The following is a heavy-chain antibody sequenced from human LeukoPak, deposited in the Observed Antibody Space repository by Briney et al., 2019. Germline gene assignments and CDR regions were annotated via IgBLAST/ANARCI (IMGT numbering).Heavy chain of an antibody. Sequence: GGSLRLSCAASGFTFSSYAMHWVRQAPGKGLEWVAVISYDGSNKYYADSVKGRFTISRDNSKNTLYLQMNSLRAEDTAVYYCAREGASIAVAGTPYFQHWGQGTLVTVSS. CDR1: GFTFSSYA. CDR3: AREGASIAVAGTPYFQH. V-gene: IGHV3-30-3*01. CDR2: ISYDGSNK. D-gene: IGHD6-19*01. J-gene: IGHJ1*01.